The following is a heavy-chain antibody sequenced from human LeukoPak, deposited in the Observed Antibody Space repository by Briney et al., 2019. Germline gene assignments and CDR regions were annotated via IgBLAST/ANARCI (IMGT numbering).Heavy chain of an antibody. J-gene: IGHJ4*02. D-gene: IGHD3-3*01. V-gene: IGHV1-2*07. CDR1: GYTFTGYY. Sequence: ASVKVSCKASGYTFTGYYMHWVRQAPGQGGEGMGWINPNSAATHYAHNSHRRVTMTIDTSISTAYIELSRLRSDDTAVYYCARSTRPYYDFSSGYPFDYWGQGTLVTVSS. CDR2: INPNSAAT. CDR3: ARSTRPYYDFSSGYPFDY.